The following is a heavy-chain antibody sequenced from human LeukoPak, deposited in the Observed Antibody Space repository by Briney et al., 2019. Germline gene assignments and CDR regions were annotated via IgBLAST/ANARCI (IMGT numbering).Heavy chain of an antibody. CDR1: AFTFRIYA. J-gene: IGHJ4*02. D-gene: IGHD3-22*01. V-gene: IGHV3-23*01. Sequence: GGPLRLSCPAPAFTFRIYAMSWVRQAPGKGLQWVSSITSRGGSTWYVDSVKGRFTITRDNSENTLYLQMHSLRAEDTAVYYCARDRPNYYGSDGHYYRRDGDYWGRGTLVSVSS. CDR2: ITSRGGST. CDR3: ARDRPNYYGSDGHYYRRDGDY.